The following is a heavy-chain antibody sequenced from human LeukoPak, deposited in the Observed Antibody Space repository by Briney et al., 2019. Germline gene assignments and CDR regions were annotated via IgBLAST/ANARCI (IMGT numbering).Heavy chain of an antibody. CDR3: AKDNRRHYTSGPNPDSLH. CDR2: ISWNSGSI. D-gene: IGHD6-19*01. J-gene: IGHJ4*02. CDR1: GFIFNNYA. V-gene: IGHV3-9*01. Sequence: PGRSLRLSCAGSGFIFNNYAMHWVRQPPGKGQEWVSGISWNSGSIDYADSVKGRFTISRDNAKNSLYLQMNSLRVEDTAFYYCAKDNRRHYTSGPNPDSLHWGQGALVTVSS.